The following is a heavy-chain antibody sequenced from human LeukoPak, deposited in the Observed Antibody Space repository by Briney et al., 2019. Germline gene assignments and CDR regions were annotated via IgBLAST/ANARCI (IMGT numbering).Heavy chain of an antibody. CDR3: ARAGENYYDFYY. J-gene: IGHJ4*02. D-gene: IGHD1-26*01. Sequence: ASVKVSCKASGYTFSNYGINWVRQAPGQGLEWMGWISSYNGNTNYAQKFQGRVTLTTDTSTSTAYMELRSLRSDDTAVYYCARAGENYYDFYYWGQGTLVTVSS. CDR1: GYTFSNYG. V-gene: IGHV1-18*01. CDR2: ISSYNGNT.